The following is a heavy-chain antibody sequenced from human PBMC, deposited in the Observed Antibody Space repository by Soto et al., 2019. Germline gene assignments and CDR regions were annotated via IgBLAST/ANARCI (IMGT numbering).Heavy chain of an antibody. D-gene: IGHD3-3*01. CDR2: INHSGST. V-gene: IGHV4-34*01. CDR3: ARGGTIFGVSIMGHYYYGMDV. Sequence: TSETLSLTCAVYGGSFSGYYWSWIRQPPGKGLEWIGEINHSGSTNYNPSLKSRVTISVDTSKNQFSLKLSSVTAADTAVYYCARGGTIFGVSIMGHYYYGMDVWGQGTTVTVSS. J-gene: IGHJ6*02. CDR1: GGSFSGYY.